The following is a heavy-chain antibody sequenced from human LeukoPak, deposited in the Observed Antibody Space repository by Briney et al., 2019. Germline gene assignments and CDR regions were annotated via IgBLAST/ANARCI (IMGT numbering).Heavy chain of an antibody. CDR1: GFTFSSYS. CDR2: ISSSSDYI. V-gene: IGHV3-21*04. CDR3: AKDGFDYYDSSGYYYFDG. D-gene: IGHD3-22*01. Sequence: GGSLRLSCAASGFTFSSYSMNWVRQAPGKGLEWVSSISSSSDYIYYADSVKGRFTISRDNSKNTLYLQMKSLRAEDTAVYYCAKDGFDYYDSSGYYYFDGWGQGTLVTVSS. J-gene: IGHJ4*02.